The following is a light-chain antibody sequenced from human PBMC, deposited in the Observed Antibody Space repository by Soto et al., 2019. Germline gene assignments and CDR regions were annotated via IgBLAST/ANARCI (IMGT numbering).Light chain of an antibody. CDR3: SSYAGRNNVV. J-gene: IGLJ2*01. Sequence: QSVLTQPPSASGSPGQSVTISCTGTSSDVGGYNDVSWYQQHPGKAPKLMIYEVSKRPSGVPGRFAGSKSGNTASLTVSGLQAEDEADYYCSSYAGRNNVVFGGGTKVTVL. CDR2: EVS. V-gene: IGLV2-8*01. CDR1: SSDVGGYND.